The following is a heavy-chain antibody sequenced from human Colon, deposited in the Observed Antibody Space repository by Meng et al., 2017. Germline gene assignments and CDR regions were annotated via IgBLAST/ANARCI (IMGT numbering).Heavy chain of an antibody. D-gene: IGHD3-9*01. J-gene: IGHJ4*02. Sequence: QVQLRESGPALVKPSETLSLTCAVSGDSITNHNWWAWVRQPPGKGLEWIGEIPHRGSSAYNPSLKSRVSMSIDKSKNQFSLKLTSVTAADTAVYYCARGSYDILTGYPWYYFDYWGQGTLVTVSS. CDR1: GDSITNHNW. V-gene: IGHV4-4*02. CDR2: IPHRGSS. CDR3: ARGSYDILTGYPWYYFDY.